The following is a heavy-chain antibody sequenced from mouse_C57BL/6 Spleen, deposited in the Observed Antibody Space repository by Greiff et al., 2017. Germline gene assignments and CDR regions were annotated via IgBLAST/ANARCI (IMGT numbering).Heavy chain of an antibody. V-gene: IGHV1-7*01. D-gene: IGHD4-1*01. J-gene: IGHJ1*03. CDR2: INPSSGYT. Sequence: VQLQQSGAELAKPGASVTLSCKASGYTFTSYWLHWVKQRPGQGLEWIGYINPSSGYTKYNQKFKDKATLTADKSSSPAYMQLSSLTYEGSAVYYCATYWDENWYFDVWGTGTTGTVSS. CDR1: GYTFTSYW. CDR3: ATYWDENWYFDV.